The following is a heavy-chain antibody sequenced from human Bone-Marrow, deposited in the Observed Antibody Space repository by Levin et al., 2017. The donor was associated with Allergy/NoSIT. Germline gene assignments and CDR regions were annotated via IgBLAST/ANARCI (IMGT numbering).Heavy chain of an antibody. CDR2: INHSGST. J-gene: IGHJ4*02. CDR3: ARRWQYQGGFDY. CDR1: GGSFSGYY. Sequence: SETLSLTCAVYGGSFSGYYWSWIRQPPGKGLEWIGEINHSGSTNYNPSLKSRVTISVDTSKNQFSLKLSSVTAADTAVYYCARRWQYQGGFDYWGQGTLVTVSS. D-gene: IGHD2-15*01. V-gene: IGHV4-34*01.